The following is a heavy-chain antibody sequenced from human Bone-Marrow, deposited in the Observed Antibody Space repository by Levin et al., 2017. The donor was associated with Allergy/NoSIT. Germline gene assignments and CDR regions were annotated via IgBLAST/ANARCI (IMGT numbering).Heavy chain of an antibody. J-gene: IGHJ3*02. CDR2: TYYRSKWYN. CDR3: AREVVNIAARPISAFDI. D-gene: IGHD6-6*01. CDR1: GDSVSSNSAA. V-gene: IGHV6-1*01. Sequence: SETLSLTCAISGDSVSSNSAAWNWIRQSPSRGLEWLGRTYYRSKWYNDYAVSVKSRITINPDTSKNQFSLQLNSVTPEDTAVYYCAREVVNIAARPISAFDIWGQGTMVTVSS.